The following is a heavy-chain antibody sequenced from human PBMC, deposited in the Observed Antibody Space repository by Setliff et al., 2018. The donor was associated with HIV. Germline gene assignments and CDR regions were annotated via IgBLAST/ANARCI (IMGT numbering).Heavy chain of an antibody. CDR3: AKVGDYPGFGEFAALDS. CDR1: GYSFTDYY. D-gene: IGHD3-10*01. Sequence: ASVKVSCKASGYSFTDYYIHWVRQAPGQGLEWVGRISPNSGGTNYAVKFQGRVTMTRDTSITTVYMEVSRLTFDDTAFYYCAKVGDYPGFGEFAALDSWGQGTLVTVSS. J-gene: IGHJ4*02. V-gene: IGHV1-2*06. CDR2: ISPNSGGT.